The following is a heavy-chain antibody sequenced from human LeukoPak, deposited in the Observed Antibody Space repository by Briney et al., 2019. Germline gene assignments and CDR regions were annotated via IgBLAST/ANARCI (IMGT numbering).Heavy chain of an antibody. CDR3: ARGGTYDSGRNQHTTLDN. Sequence: PSETLSLTCTVSGGSISNDYWSWIRQAAGQELEWIGRIYTRGSTNYNPSLKSRVTISLDKSKKQFSLNLNSVTAAHTAVYYCARGGTYDSGRNQHTTLDNSGQGTMVTVSS. J-gene: IGHJ4*02. CDR1: GGSISNDY. V-gene: IGHV4-4*07. D-gene: IGHD3-10*01. CDR2: IYTRGST.